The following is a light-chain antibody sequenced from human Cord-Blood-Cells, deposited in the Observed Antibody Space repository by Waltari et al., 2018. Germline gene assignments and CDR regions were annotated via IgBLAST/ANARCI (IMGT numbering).Light chain of an antibody. Sequence: QSVLTQPPSASGTPGQRFTISCSGSSSNIGSNTVNWYQQLPGTAPKLLIYSNNQRPSGVPDRFSSSKSGTSASLAISGLQSEDEADYYCAAWDDSLNGYVFGTGTKVTVL. CDR1: SSNIGSNT. CDR2: SNN. V-gene: IGLV1-44*01. J-gene: IGLJ1*01. CDR3: AAWDDSLNGYV.